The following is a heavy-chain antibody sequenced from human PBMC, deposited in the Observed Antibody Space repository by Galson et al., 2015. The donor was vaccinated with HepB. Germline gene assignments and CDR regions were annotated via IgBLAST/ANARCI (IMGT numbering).Heavy chain of an antibody. D-gene: IGHD3-16*01. CDR2: IWYDGSNK. CDR1: GFTFSNYG. Sequence: SLRLSCAASGFTFSNYGIHWVRQAPGKGLEWVAVIWYDGSNKYYADSVKGRFTISRDNSKNTLYLQMNSLRAEDTAMYYCARGYYDYYYFEYWGQGTLVTVPS. V-gene: IGHV3-33*01. CDR3: ARGYYDYYYFEY. J-gene: IGHJ4*02.